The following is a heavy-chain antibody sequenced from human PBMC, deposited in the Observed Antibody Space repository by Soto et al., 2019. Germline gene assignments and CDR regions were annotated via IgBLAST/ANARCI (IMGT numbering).Heavy chain of an antibody. Sequence: PSETLSLTCTVSSSSINSSYYWGWIRQTPGKGLEWVASIYHSGSTHYNPSLKSRATISVDKSNNQFSLRLSSVTTADTAIYYCAMTTSGRNFDYWGQGTQVTVSS. CDR1: SSSINSSYY. V-gene: IGHV4-38-2*02. CDR2: IYHSGST. CDR3: AMTTSGRNFDY. J-gene: IGHJ4*01. D-gene: IGHD1-1*01.